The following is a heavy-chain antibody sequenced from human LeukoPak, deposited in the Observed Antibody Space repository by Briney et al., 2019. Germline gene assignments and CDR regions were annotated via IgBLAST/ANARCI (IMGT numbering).Heavy chain of an antibody. CDR1: GGSFSGYY. CDR3: ARQSVYLGYCSSTSCHGDY. D-gene: IGHD2-2*01. V-gene: IGHV4-34*01. J-gene: IGHJ4*02. Sequence: SETLSLTCAVYGGSFSGYYWSWIRQPPGKGLEWIGEINHSGSTNYNPSLKSRVTISVDTSKNQFSLKLSSVTAADTAVYYCARQSVYLGYCSSTSCHGDYWGQGTLVTVSS. CDR2: INHSGST.